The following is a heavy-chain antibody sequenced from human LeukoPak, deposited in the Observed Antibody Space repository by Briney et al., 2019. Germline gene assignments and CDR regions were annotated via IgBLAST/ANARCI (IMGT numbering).Heavy chain of an antibody. CDR3: ARDPRLITMVRGGLGRGYFDY. CDR2: IYYSGST. D-gene: IGHD3-10*01. V-gene: IGHV4-39*07. CDR1: GGSISSSSYY. J-gene: IGHJ4*02. Sequence: SETLSLTCTVSGGSISSSSYYWGWIRQPPGKGLEWIGSIYYSGSTYYNPSLKSRVTISVDTSKNQFSLKLSSVTAADTAVYYCARDPRLITMVRGGLGRGYFDYWGQGTLVTVSS.